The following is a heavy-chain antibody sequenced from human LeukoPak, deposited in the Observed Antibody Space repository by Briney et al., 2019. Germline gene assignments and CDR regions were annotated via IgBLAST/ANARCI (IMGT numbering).Heavy chain of an antibody. CDR2: INPNSGGT. J-gene: IGHJ5*02. Sequence: ASVKVSCKASGYTFTSYYMHWVRQAPGQGLEWMGWINPNSGGTNYAQKFQGRVTMTRDTSISTAYMELGRLRSDDTAVYYCARDTSGFTMAGWFDPWGQGTLVTVSS. V-gene: IGHV1-2*02. D-gene: IGHD3-10*01. CDR1: GYTFTSYY. CDR3: ARDTSGFTMAGWFDP.